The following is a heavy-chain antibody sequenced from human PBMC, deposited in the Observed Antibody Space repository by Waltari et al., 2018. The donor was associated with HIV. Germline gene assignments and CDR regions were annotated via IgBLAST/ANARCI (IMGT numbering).Heavy chain of an antibody. D-gene: IGHD3-22*01. Sequence: EVQLVESGGDLVQPGRSLRLSCAASGFTFDDYANHWVRQAPGKGLEWVSGINWNSDNIGYADSVKGRFTISRDHAKNSLYLQMNSLRPEDTALYYCAKAYDSSGFQYYFDYWGQGTLVTVSS. V-gene: IGHV3-9*01. CDR2: INWNSDNI. J-gene: IGHJ4*02. CDR3: AKAYDSSGFQYYFDY. CDR1: GFTFDDYA.